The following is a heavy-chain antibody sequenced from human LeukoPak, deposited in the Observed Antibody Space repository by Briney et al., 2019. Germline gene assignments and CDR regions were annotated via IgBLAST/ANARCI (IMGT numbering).Heavy chain of an antibody. V-gene: IGHV4-39*01. J-gene: IGHJ4*02. CDR1: GGSISSSNYY. Sequence: SETLSLTCTVSGGSISSSNYYWGWIRRPPGKGLGWIGTIYYSGSTYYNPSLKSRVTISVDTSKNQFSLKLSFVTAADTAVYYCARLASGWPFDYWGQGTLVTVSS. CDR2: IYYSGST. D-gene: IGHD6-19*01. CDR3: ARLASGWPFDY.